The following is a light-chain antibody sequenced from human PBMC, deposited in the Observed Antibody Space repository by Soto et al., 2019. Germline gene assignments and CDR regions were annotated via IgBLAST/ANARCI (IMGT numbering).Light chain of an antibody. CDR2: DAS. Sequence: EIVLTQSPATLSLSPGERATLSCKASQSITKYLAWYQQKPGQAPRLLIYDASNRATGIPARFSGSGSGTDFTLTITSLEPEDFAVYYCQQHSNWLTFGGGTKVEIK. CDR1: QSITKY. CDR3: QQHSNWLT. V-gene: IGKV3-11*01. J-gene: IGKJ4*01.